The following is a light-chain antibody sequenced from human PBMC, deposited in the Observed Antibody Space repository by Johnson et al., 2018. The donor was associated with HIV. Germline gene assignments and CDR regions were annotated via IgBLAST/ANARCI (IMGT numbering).Light chain of an antibody. CDR2: DNN. CDR3: GTWDNSLSVFV. V-gene: IGLV1-51*01. Sequence: QSVLTQPPSVSAAPGQTVTISCSGSSSNVGSSFVSWYRQVPGTAPKLLIYDNNKRPSGIPGRFSGSKSGPSATLGITGLQTGDDADYYCGTWDNSLSVFVFGTGTKVTVL. CDR1: SSNVGSSF. J-gene: IGLJ1*01.